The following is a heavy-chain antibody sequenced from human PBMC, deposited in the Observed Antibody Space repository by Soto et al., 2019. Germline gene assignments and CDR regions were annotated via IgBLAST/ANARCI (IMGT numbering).Heavy chain of an antibody. Sequence: PWGSLRLACASSGFTFDDYAMHWVRQAPGKGLEWVSGISWNSGSIGYADSVKGRFTISIDNAKNSLYLQMNSLRAEDTALYYCAKDIGPGGVGDDAFDIWGQGTMVTVS. CDR2: ISWNSGSI. CDR1: GFTFDDYA. V-gene: IGHV3-9*01. CDR3: AKDIGPGGVGDDAFDI. J-gene: IGHJ3*02. D-gene: IGHD2-8*02.